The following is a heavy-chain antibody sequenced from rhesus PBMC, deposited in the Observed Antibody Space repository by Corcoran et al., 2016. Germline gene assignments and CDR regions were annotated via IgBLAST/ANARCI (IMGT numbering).Heavy chain of an antibody. V-gene: IGHV4-122*02. CDR2: ISYSGST. J-gene: IGHJ4*01. Sequence: QVQLQESGPGLVTPSATLSLTCAVSGGSISSRSYYWSWIRPAPGKGLEWIGYISYSGSTSYNPSLKSRVTISRDTSKNQFSLKLSSVTAADTAVYYCARVLAAAGAYFDYWGQGVLVTVSS. D-gene: IGHD6-25*01. CDR1: GGSISSRSYY. CDR3: ARVLAAAGAYFDY.